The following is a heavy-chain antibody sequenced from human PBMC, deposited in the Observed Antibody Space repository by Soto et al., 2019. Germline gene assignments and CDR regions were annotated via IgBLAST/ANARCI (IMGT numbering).Heavy chain of an antibody. V-gene: IGHV1-69*01. CDR2: IIPIFGTA. CDR1: GGTFSSYA. CDR3: ARDRGFVVVTAMSQFDP. Sequence: VKVSCKASGGTFSSYAISWVRQAPGQGLEWMGGIIPIFGTANYAQKFQGRVTITADESTSTAYMELSSLRSEGTAVYYCARDRGFVVVTAMSQFDPWGQGTLVTVSS. D-gene: IGHD2-21*02. J-gene: IGHJ5*02.